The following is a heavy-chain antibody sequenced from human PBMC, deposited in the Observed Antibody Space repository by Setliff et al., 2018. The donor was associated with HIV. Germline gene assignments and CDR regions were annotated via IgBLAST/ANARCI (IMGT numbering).Heavy chain of an antibody. CDR3: ARGGVIFTGYSHFDY. D-gene: IGHD3-9*01. J-gene: IGHJ4*02. Sequence: ASVKVSCKTSGHTFTGYYMHWVRQAPGEGLEWMGQINPNSGGTEYAPKFQGRVTLTRDTSSGTAYMELTSLRSDDTAVYYCARGGVIFTGYSHFDYWGQRTLVTVSS. CDR1: GHTFTGYY. CDR2: INPNSGGT. V-gene: IGHV1-2*06.